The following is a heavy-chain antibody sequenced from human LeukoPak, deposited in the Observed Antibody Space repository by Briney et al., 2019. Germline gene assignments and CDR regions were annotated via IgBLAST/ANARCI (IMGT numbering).Heavy chain of an antibody. J-gene: IGHJ5*02. CDR3: ARAYYDFWSGYRGPWFDP. CDR2: IYPGDSDT. V-gene: IGHV5-51*01. Sequence: PGESLKISCKGSGYSFTSYWIGWVRQMPGKGLEWMGIIYPGDSDTRYSPSFQGQVTISADKSISTAYLQWSSLKASDTAMYYCARAYYDFWSGYRGPWFDPWGQGTLVTVSS. D-gene: IGHD3-3*01. CDR1: GYSFTSYW.